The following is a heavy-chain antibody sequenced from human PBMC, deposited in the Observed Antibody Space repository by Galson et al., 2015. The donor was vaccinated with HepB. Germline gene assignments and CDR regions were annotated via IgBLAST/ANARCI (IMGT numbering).Heavy chain of an antibody. V-gene: IGHV3-23*01. Sequence: SLRLSCAASGFTFSGYAMTWVRQGPGKTLEWISDITAGGESTSYADSVKGRFTISRDNSKNTLYLQMNSLGDDDTAVYYCAKDKIFGDGRLLCGYWGQGTLVAVSS. J-gene: IGHJ4*02. CDR2: ITAGGEST. CDR3: AKDKIFGDGRLLCGY. CDR1: GFTFSGYA. D-gene: IGHD4-17*01.